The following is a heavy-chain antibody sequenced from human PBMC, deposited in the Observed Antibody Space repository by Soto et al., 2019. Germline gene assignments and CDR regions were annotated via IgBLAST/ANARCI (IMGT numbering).Heavy chain of an antibody. Sequence: QVQLMKSGAEVKKPGSSGKVSCTAYGGTFSSYAISWVRQAPGQGLEWMGGIIHIFGTANYAQKFQGRVTITAAESTSTAYMELSSLRSEDTAVYYCSRDPRDPSYYGMDVWGQGTTVTVSS. CDR2: IIHIFGTA. CDR1: GGTFSSYA. J-gene: IGHJ6*02. V-gene: IGHV1-69*12. CDR3: SRDPRDPSYYGMDV.